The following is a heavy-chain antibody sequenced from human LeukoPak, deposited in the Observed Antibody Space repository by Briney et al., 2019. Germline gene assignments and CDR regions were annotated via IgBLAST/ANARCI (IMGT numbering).Heavy chain of an antibody. CDR1: GFTFSSYE. J-gene: IGHJ3*02. Sequence: GGSLRLSCAASGFTFSSYEMNWVRQAPGKGLEWVSYISSSGSTIYYADSVKGRFTISRDNAKNSLYLQMNSLRAEDTAVYYCATGDNWKGGAFDIWGQGTMVTVPS. CDR2: ISSSGSTI. V-gene: IGHV3-48*03. CDR3: ATGDNWKGGAFDI. D-gene: IGHD1-20*01.